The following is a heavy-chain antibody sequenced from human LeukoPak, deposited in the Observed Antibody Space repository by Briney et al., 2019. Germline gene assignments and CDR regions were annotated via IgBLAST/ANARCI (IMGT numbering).Heavy chain of an antibody. CDR3: ARSTWEVVPFDY. Sequence: SETLSLTCTVSGGSISSYYWSWIRQPPGKGLEWIGCIYYSGSTNYNPSLKSRVTISVDTSKNQFSLKLSSVTAADTAVYYCARSTWEVVPFDYWGQGTLVTVSS. D-gene: IGHD1-26*01. J-gene: IGHJ4*02. CDR1: GGSISSYY. CDR2: IYYSGST. V-gene: IGHV4-59*01.